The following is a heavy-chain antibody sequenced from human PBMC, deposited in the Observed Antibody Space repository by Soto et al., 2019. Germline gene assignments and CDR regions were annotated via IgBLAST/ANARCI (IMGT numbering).Heavy chain of an antibody. CDR2: VYYSGST. J-gene: IGHJ3*02. Sequence: TSETLSLTCTVSGGSFDSSDYFWGWIRQSPEKRLEWIGSVYYSGSTYYNPSLKSRVTISVDTSKNQFSLKLSSVTAADTAVYYCARASVRGYVVVVAATWYDAFDIWGQGTMVTVSS. V-gene: IGHV4-39*07. CDR1: GGSFDSSDYF. D-gene: IGHD2-15*01. CDR3: ARASVRGYVVVVAATWYDAFDI.